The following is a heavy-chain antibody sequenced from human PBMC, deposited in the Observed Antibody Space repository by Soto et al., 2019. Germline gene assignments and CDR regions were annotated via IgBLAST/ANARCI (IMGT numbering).Heavy chain of an antibody. V-gene: IGHV3-23*01. Sequence: EVQLLESGGGLVQPGGSLRLSCAASGFTFRSYAMSWVRQVPGKGLEWVSAISRNGDATYYADSVKGRFTISRDNSKNTLYLEMNSLRAEDTATYFCAKGGGYCSGCSCNVSPGSDWGQGTLVTVSS. CDR1: GFTFRSYA. D-gene: IGHD2-15*01. CDR2: ISRNGDAT. J-gene: IGHJ4*02. CDR3: AKGGGYCSGCSCNVSPGSD.